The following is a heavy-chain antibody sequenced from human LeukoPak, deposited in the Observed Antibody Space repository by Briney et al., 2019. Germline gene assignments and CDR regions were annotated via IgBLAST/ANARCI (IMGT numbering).Heavy chain of an antibody. Sequence: SETLSLTCAVYGGTFRGYYGSWLRHPPGEGLEWVGEIHYTGATNYKPSLKSRVTISGDPSKNQVSLRVSSVTAADTAVYYCARGVLGPYYFDLWGRGTLVTVSS. CDR1: GGTFRGYY. J-gene: IGHJ2*01. CDR2: IHYTGAT. CDR3: ARGVLGPYYFDL. D-gene: IGHD7-27*01. V-gene: IGHV4-34*01.